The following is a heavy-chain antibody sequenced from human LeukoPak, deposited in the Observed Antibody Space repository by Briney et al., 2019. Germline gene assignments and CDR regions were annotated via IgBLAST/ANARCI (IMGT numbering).Heavy chain of an antibody. V-gene: IGHV3-23*01. Sequence: GGSLRLSCAASGFTFSSYAMSWVRQAPGKGLEWVSANSGSGGSTYYADSVKGRFTISRYNSKNTLYLQMNSLRAEDTAVYYCANGLPGRRDAFDIWGQGTMVTVSS. CDR1: GFTFSSYA. J-gene: IGHJ3*02. CDR3: ANGLPGRRDAFDI. CDR2: NSGSGGST. D-gene: IGHD1-1*01.